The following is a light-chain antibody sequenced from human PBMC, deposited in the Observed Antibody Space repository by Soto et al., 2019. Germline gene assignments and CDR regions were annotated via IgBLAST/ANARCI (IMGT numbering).Light chain of an antibody. Sequence: QSVLTQPPSVSGAPGQRVTISCTGSGSNIGAPFDVHWYQQLPGTAPKLLIYGNNNRPSGVPDRFSGSKSGTSASLAIAGLQAEDEGDYYCQSYDSSLSGSLFGGGTKVTVL. CDR2: GNN. CDR1: GSNIGAPFD. CDR3: QSYDSSLSGSL. J-gene: IGLJ3*02. V-gene: IGLV1-40*01.